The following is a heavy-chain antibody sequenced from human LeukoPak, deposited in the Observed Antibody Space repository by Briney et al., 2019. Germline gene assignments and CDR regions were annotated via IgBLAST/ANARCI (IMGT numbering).Heavy chain of an antibody. V-gene: IGHV5-51*01. J-gene: IGHJ3*02. CDR3: ARQGRIVVVTTTHDAFDI. CDR2: IYPGDSDA. CDR1: GYSFTTYW. D-gene: IGHD2-21*02. Sequence: KPGESLKISCTGFGYSFTTYWIGWVRQLPGKGLEWMGIIYPGDSDARYSPSFQGQVTISVDKSISTAYLQWSSLKASDTAMYYCARQGRIVVVTTTHDAFDIWGQGTMSPSLQ.